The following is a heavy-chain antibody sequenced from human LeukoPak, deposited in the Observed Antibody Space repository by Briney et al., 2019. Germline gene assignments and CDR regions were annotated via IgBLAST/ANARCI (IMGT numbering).Heavy chain of an antibody. CDR3: ARDYQGRGYSGYGLKDY. D-gene: IGHD5-12*01. Sequence: GGSLRLSCAASGFTFSSYSMNWVRQAPGKGLEWVSYISSSSSTIYYADSVKGRFTISRDNAKNSLYLQMNSLRDEDTAVYYCARDYQGRGYSGYGLKDYWGQGTLVTVSS. J-gene: IGHJ4*02. V-gene: IGHV3-48*02. CDR2: ISSSSSTI. CDR1: GFTFSSYS.